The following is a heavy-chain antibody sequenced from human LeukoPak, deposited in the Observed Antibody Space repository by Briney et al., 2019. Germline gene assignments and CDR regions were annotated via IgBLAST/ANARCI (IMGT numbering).Heavy chain of an antibody. CDR2: IYYSGST. V-gene: IGHV4-59*01. J-gene: IGHJ4*02. D-gene: IGHD2-15*01. CDR1: GDSLSSYY. CDR3: ARGVVAATGYFDY. Sequence: SETLSLTCTVSGDSLSSYYWSWIRQPPGKGLEWIGYIYYSGSTNYNPSLKSRVTTSVDTSKNQFSLKLNSVTAADTAVYYCARGVVAATGYFDYWGQGTLVTVSS.